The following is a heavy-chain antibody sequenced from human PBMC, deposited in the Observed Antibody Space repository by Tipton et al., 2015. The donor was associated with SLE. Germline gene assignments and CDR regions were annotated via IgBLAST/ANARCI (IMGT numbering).Heavy chain of an antibody. CDR2: IFYSGST. D-gene: IGHD3-10*01. J-gene: IGHJ4*02. CDR3: ARKRGDRVGLDY. V-gene: IGHV4-59*07. CDR1: GGSISSNY. Sequence: TLSLTCSVSGGSISSNYWSWIRQPPGKGLEWIGYIFYSGSTNYNPSLKSRVTISVDTSKNQFSLTLSSVTAADTAVHYCARKRGDRVGLDYWGQGTLVTVSS.